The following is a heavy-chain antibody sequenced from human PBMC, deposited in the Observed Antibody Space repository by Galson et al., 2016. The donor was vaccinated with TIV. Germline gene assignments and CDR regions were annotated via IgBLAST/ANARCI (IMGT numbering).Heavy chain of an antibody. Sequence: SLRLSCAASGFTFSSYNMQWVRQAPGKGLEWVGFIRYDGSNEYYADSVKGRFTISRDNPKSTLFLQMNSLRAEDTAVYYCAKGRSGYIDYWGQGILVTVSS. J-gene: IGHJ4*02. V-gene: IGHV3-30*02. CDR1: GFTFSSYN. CDR2: IRYDGSNE. CDR3: AKGRSGYIDY.